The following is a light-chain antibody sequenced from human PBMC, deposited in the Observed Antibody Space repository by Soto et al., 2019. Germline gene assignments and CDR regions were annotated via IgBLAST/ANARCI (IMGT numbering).Light chain of an antibody. CDR3: QQTYSTPYT. V-gene: IGKV1-39*01. CDR1: QSINKY. Sequence: DIPMTQSPSSLSASVGDRVTITCRASQSINKYLNWYQQKPGKAPKLLIYAASSLQSGVPSRFSGSLSGTDFTLSISSLQREDLAAYFCQQTYSTPYTFGQGTKVEIK. CDR2: AAS. J-gene: IGKJ2*01.